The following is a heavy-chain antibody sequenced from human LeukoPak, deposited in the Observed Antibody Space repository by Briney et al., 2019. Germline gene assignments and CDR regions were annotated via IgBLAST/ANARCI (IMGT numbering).Heavy chain of an antibody. Sequence: GGSLRLSCAASGFTFDDYGMSWVRQAPGKGLEWVSGINWNGGSTGYADSVKGRFTISRDNAKNSLYLQMNSLRAEDTTLYYCARERSGSGSYHLDYWGQGTLVTVSS. CDR1: GFTFDDYG. V-gene: IGHV3-20*04. CDR2: INWNGGST. D-gene: IGHD1-26*01. J-gene: IGHJ4*02. CDR3: ARERSGSGSYHLDY.